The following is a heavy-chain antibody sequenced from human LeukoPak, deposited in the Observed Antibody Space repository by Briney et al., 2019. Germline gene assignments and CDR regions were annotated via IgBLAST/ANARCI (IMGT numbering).Heavy chain of an antibody. CDR1: GFIFSGFE. CDR3: ARDGPAYSFDY. Sequence: GGSLRLSCVASGFIFSGFEMHWVSQAPGKGLEWVSCISTSGNTIHYADSVKGRFTISRDNARNSLYLQMNSLRAEDTAVYYCARDGPAYSFDYWGQGTLVTVSS. CDR2: ISTSGNTI. V-gene: IGHV3-48*03. D-gene: IGHD4-11*01. J-gene: IGHJ4*02.